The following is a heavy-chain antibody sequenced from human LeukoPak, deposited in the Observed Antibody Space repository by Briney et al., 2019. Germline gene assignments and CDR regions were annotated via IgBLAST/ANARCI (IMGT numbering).Heavy chain of an antibody. Sequence: QAGGSLRLSCAASRFTFSSYGMRWVRQTPGKGLEWVAFIRHDGSYQQYADSVEGRFTVSRDNSKDTVYLQMNSLRTEDTAVYYCAKNRDSSDYPRGFDYWGQGTLVTVSS. V-gene: IGHV3-30*02. CDR3: AKNRDSSDYPRGFDY. CDR2: IRHDGSYQ. D-gene: IGHD6-19*01. J-gene: IGHJ4*02. CDR1: RFTFSSYG.